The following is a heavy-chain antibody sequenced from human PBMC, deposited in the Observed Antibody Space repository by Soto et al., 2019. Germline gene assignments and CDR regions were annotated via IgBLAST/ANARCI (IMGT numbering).Heavy chain of an antibody. Sequence: QVQLVQSGAEVKKPGASVKVSCKASGYTFTSYGISWVRQAPGQGLEWMGWISAYNGNTNYAQKLQSRVTITTDTSTNTAYMELSSLRSDDTAVYYCARVRTDYGGRKNAFDYWGQGTLVTASS. V-gene: IGHV1-18*01. J-gene: IGHJ4*02. CDR3: ARVRTDYGGRKNAFDY. CDR2: ISAYNGNT. CDR1: GYTFTSYG. D-gene: IGHD4-17*01.